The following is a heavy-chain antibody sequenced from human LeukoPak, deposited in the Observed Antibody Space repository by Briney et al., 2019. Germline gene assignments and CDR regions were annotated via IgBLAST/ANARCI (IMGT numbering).Heavy chain of an antibody. CDR2: INHSGST. Sequence: SETLSLTCAVYGGSFSGYYWSWIRQPPGKGLEWIGEINHSGSTNYNPSLKSRVTISVDTSKNQFPLKLSSVTAADTAVYYCARMNTLRDSSSWRLFDYWGQGTLVTVSS. D-gene: IGHD6-13*01. V-gene: IGHV4-34*01. CDR3: ARMNTLRDSSSWRLFDY. CDR1: GGSFSGYY. J-gene: IGHJ4*02.